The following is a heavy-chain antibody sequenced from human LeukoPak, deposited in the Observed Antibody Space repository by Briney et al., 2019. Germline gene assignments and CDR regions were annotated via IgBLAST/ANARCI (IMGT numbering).Heavy chain of an antibody. CDR1: GFTFSSYA. CDR3: AKSTLPYSSGWYVSGQDY. CDR2: ISGSGGST. J-gene: IGHJ4*02. D-gene: IGHD6-19*01. V-gene: IGHV3-23*01. Sequence: PGGSLRLSCAASGFTFSSYAMSWVRQAPGKGLEWVSAISGSGGSTYYADSVEGRFTISRDNSKNTLYLQMNSLRAEDTAVYYCAKSTLPYSSGWYVSGQDYWGQGTLVTVSS.